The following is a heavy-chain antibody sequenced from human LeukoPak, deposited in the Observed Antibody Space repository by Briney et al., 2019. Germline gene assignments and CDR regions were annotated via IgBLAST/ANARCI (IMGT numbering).Heavy chain of an antibody. D-gene: IGHD6-6*01. CDR1: GGSISSGGYS. V-gene: IGHV4-30-2*06. J-gene: IGHJ4*02. CDR2: TYHIGNT. CDR3: ARVKPSSSSLEYYFDY. Sequence: SSETLSLTCAVSGGSISSGGYSWSWIRQSPGKGLEWIGYTYHIGNTYYNPFLKSRVTISLDRSKNQFSLKLSSVTAADTAVYYCARVKPSSSSLEYYFDYWGQGTLVTVSS.